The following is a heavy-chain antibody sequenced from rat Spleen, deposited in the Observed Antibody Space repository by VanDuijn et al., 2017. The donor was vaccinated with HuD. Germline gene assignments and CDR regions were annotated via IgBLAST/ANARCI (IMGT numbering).Heavy chain of an antibody. CDR1: GFSLTSNG. D-gene: IGHD1-3*01. J-gene: IGHJ2*01. CDR2: ITTGGST. V-gene: IGHV2S12*01. CDR3: ARSNGYGPFDY. Sequence: QVQLKESGPGLVQPSQTLSLTCTVSGFSLTSNGVSWVRQPPGKGLEWIAAITTGGSTYYNSALKSRLSISRDTSKSQVYLKMNSLQTEDTAMYFCARSNGYGPFDYWGQGVMVTVSS.